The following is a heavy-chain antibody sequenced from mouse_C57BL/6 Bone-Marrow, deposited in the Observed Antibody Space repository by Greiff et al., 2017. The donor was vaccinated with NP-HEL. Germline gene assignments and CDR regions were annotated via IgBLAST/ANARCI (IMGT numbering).Heavy chain of an antibody. V-gene: IGHV1-81*01. CDR1: GYTFTSYG. Sequence: VQLVESGAELARPGASVKLSCKASGYTFTSYGISWVKQRTGQGLEWIGEIYPRSGNTYYNEKFKGKATRTADKSSSTAYMELRSLTSEDSAVYFCARSEDDGNYKWGQGTTLTVSS. J-gene: IGHJ2*01. D-gene: IGHD2-3*01. CDR3: ARSEDDGNYK. CDR2: IYPRSGNT.